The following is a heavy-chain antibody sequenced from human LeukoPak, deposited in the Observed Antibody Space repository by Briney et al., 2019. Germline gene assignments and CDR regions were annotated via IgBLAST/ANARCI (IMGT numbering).Heavy chain of an antibody. Sequence: LETLSLTCTVSGGSISSSSYYWGWIRQPPGKGLEWIGSIYYSGSTYYNPSLKSRVTISVDTSKNQFSLKLSSVTAADTAVYYCARGWSIAVAGTGWFDPWGQGTLVTVSS. CDR2: IYYSGST. J-gene: IGHJ5*02. CDR3: ARGWSIAVAGTGWFDP. CDR1: GGSISSSSYY. D-gene: IGHD6-19*01. V-gene: IGHV4-39*07.